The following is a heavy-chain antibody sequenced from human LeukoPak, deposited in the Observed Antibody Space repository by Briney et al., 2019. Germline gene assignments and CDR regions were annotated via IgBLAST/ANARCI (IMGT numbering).Heavy chain of an antibody. D-gene: IGHD3-10*01. CDR2: INHSGST. CDR1: GGSFSGYY. Sequence: SETLSLTCAVYGGSFSGYYWSWIRRPPGKGLEWIGEINHSGSTNYNPSLKSRVTISVDTSKNQFSLKLSSVTAADTAVYYCAREITMVRGVMHAFDIWGQGTMVTVSS. CDR3: AREITMVRGVMHAFDI. J-gene: IGHJ3*02. V-gene: IGHV4-34*01.